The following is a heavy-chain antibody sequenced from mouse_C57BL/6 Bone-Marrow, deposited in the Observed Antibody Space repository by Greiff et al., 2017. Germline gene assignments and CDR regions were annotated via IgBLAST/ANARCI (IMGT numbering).Heavy chain of an antibody. CDR1: GYTFTDYN. CDR2: INPNNGGT. Sequence: VQLKESGPELVKPGASVKMSCKASGYTFTDYNMHWVKQSHGKSLEWIGYINPNNGGTSSNQKFKGKATLTVNKSSSTAYMELRSLTSEDSAVYYWARGGFITTVVAPLGYWGQGTTLTVSS. V-gene: IGHV1-22*01. D-gene: IGHD1-1*01. J-gene: IGHJ2*01. CDR3: ARGGFITTVVAPLGY.